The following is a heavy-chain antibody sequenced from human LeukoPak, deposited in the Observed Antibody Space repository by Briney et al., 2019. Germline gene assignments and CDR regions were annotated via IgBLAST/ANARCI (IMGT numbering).Heavy chain of an antibody. CDR2: MNPNSGNT. V-gene: IGHV1-8*01. CDR3: ARGAMEWLLRRSWFDP. J-gene: IGHJ5*02. D-gene: IGHD3-3*01. Sequence: ASVKVSCKASGYTFTSYDINWVRQATGQGLEWMGWMNPNSGNTGYAQKFQGRVTMTRNTSISTAYMELSSLRSEDTAVYYCARGAMEWLLRRSWFDPWGQGTLVTVSS. CDR1: GYTFTSYD.